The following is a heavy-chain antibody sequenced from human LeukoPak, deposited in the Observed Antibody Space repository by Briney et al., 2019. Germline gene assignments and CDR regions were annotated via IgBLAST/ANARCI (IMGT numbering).Heavy chain of an antibody. CDR3: AKGDLYCTSFSCPLHF. CDR2: ISWDGGST. CDR1: GFTFDDYT. J-gene: IGHJ4*02. Sequence: GGSLRPSCAASGFTFDDYTLHWVRQRPGKGLEWIALISWDGGSTYFADSVTGRFSISRDNDKNALYLQMNGLKTEDTALYYCAKGDLYCTSFSCPLHFWGQGTLVIVSS. V-gene: IGHV3-43*01. D-gene: IGHD2-8*01.